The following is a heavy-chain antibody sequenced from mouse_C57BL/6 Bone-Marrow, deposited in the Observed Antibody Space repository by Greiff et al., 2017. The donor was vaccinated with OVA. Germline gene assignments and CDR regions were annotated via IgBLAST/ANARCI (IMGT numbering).Heavy chain of an antibody. Sequence: SGAELVRPGASVKMSCKASGYTFTSYNMHWVKQTPIQGLEWIGAIYPGNGDTSYNQKFKGKATLTVDKSSSTAYMQLSTLTSEDSAVYFCASSFYTLDYCGERTTFAVSS. CDR1: GYTFTSYN. V-gene: IGHV1-12*01. CDR3: ASSFYTLDY. CDR2: IYPGNGDT. J-gene: IGHJ2*01. D-gene: IGHD1-1*01.